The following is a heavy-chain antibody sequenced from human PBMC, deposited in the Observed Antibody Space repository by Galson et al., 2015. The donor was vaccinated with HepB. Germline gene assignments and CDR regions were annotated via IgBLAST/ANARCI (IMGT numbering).Heavy chain of an antibody. CDR2: ISGSGGST. J-gene: IGHJ4*02. D-gene: IGHD6-13*01. V-gene: IGHV3-23*01. Sequence: SLRLSCAASGFTFSSYAMSWVRQAPGKGLEWVSAISGSGGSTYYADSVKGRFTISRDNSKNTLYLQMNSLRAEGTAVYYCAKANLAAAGPTSYFDYWGQGTLVTVSS. CDR1: GFTFSSYA. CDR3: AKANLAAAGPTSYFDY.